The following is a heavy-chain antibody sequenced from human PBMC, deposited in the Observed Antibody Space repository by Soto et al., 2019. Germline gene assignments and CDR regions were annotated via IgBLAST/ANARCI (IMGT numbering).Heavy chain of an antibody. J-gene: IGHJ6*02. V-gene: IGHV3-23*01. Sequence: GGSLRLSCAASGFTFSSYAMSWVRQAPGKGLEWVSAISGSGGSTYYADSVKGRFTISRDNSKNTLYLQMNSLRAEDTAVYYCANTYSYDSDYYYGMDVWGQGTTVTVSS. CDR2: ISGSGGST. D-gene: IGHD5-18*01. CDR1: GFTFSSYA. CDR3: ANTYSYDSDYYYGMDV.